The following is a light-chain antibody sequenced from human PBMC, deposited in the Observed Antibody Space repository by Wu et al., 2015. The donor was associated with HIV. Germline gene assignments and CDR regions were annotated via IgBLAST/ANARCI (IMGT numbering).Light chain of an antibody. CDR1: QSVASF. V-gene: IGKV3-11*01. J-gene: IGKJ1*01. CDR3: QQYGSSTWT. CDR2: DAS. Sequence: EIVLTQFPATLSLSPGERATLSCRASQSVASFLAWYQQKPGQAPRLLIYDASNRATGIPARFSGGGSGTDFTLTISRLEPEDFAVYYCQQYGSSTWTFGQGTKVEVK.